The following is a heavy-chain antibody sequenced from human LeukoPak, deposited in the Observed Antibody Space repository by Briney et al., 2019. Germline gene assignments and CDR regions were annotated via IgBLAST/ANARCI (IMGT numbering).Heavy chain of an antibody. Sequence: GGSLRLSCAAPGFTFSSYGMHWVRQAPGKGLEWVAVIWYDGSNKYYADSVKGRFTISRDNSKNTLYLQMNSLRAEDTAVYYCAAQGAAIGFDYWGQGTLVTVSS. CDR1: GFTFSSYG. D-gene: IGHD2-2*02. J-gene: IGHJ4*02. V-gene: IGHV3-33*01. CDR2: IWYDGSNK. CDR3: AAQGAAIGFDY.